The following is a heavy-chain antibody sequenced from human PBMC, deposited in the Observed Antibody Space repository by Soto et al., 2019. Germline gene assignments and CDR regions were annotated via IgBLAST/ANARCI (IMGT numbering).Heavy chain of an antibody. CDR2: ISYGGGTT. Sequence: VGSLTLSCAASEFTFSSYPMSWVRQAPGKGLEWVSAISYGGGTTYYADSVKGRFTISRDNSKNTLYLQMNSLRAEDTAVYYCAKNPGYCYDSTGYHFDYWGQGTLVTVSS. J-gene: IGHJ4*02. CDR1: EFTFSSYP. D-gene: IGHD3-22*01. V-gene: IGHV3-23*01. CDR3: AKNPGYCYDSTGYHFDY.